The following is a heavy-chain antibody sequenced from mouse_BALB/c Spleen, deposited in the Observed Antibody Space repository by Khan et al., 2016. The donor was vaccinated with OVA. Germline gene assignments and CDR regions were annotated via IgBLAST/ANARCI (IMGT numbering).Heavy chain of an antibody. Sequence: EVQLQESGPGLVKPSQSLSLTCTVTGYSITNNYAWNWIRQFPGNKLEWMGYIRYSGSTNYNPSLKSRISITRDTSKNQFFLQLNSVTTEDTATYYCARGNYYGYYINYWGQGTTLTVSS. J-gene: IGHJ2*01. D-gene: IGHD1-1*01. V-gene: IGHV3-2*02. CDR3: ARGNYYGYYINY. CDR2: IRYSGST. CDR1: GYSITNNYA.